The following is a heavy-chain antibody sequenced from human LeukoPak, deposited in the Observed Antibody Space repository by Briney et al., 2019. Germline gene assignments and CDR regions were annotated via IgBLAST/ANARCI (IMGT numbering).Heavy chain of an antibody. D-gene: IGHD1-26*01. J-gene: IGHJ4*02. CDR3: ATESSGALDF. CDR2: ISSSGSTI. CDR1: GFTVSSNY. Sequence: PGGSLRLSCAASGFTVSSNYMSWIRQAPGKGLEWVSYISSSGSTIYYADSVKGRFTISRDNAKNSLYLQINSLRAEDTAVYYCATESSGALDFWGQGTLVTVSS. V-gene: IGHV3-11*04.